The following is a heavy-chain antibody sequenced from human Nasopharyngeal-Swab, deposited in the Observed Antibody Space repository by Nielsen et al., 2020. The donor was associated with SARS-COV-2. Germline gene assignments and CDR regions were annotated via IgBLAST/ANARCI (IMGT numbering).Heavy chain of an antibody. CDR3: ARFYDFWSGYHVDP. Sequence: GSLRLSCTVSGVSISSYYWSWIRQPPGKGLEWIGYIYYSGTTNYNPSLQSRVTISVDTSKNQFSLKLRSVTAADTAVYYCARFYDFWSGYHVDPWGQGTLVTVSS. CDR2: IYYSGTT. CDR1: GVSISSYY. J-gene: IGHJ5*02. V-gene: IGHV4-59*13. D-gene: IGHD3-3*01.